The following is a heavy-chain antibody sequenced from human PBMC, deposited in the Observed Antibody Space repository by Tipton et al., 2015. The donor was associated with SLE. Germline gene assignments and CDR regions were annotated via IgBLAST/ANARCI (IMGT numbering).Heavy chain of an antibody. CDR1: GFPFSSYW. Sequence: SLRLSCAASGFPFSSYWMTWVRQAPGKGLGWVANIKQDGSEQFYVDSVKGRFIISRDNAKNSLYLQMNNLRAEDTAVYFCARVTSKRTSGWSLSWYFDYWGQGTLVTVSS. V-gene: IGHV3-7*01. CDR3: ARVTSKRTSGWSLSWYFDY. J-gene: IGHJ4*02. D-gene: IGHD6-19*01. CDR2: IKQDGSEQ.